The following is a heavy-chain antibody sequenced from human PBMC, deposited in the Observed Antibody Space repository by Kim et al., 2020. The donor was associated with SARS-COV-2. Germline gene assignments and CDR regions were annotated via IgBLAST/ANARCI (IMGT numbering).Heavy chain of an antibody. D-gene: IGHD3-10*01. V-gene: IGHV1-18*01. J-gene: IGHJ6*02. CDR2: ISAYNGNT. CDR3: ARHEVLLWFGEFDMDV. Sequence: ASVKVSCKASGYTFTSYGISWVRQAPGQGLEWMGWISAYNGNTNYAQKLQGRVTMTTDTSTSTAYMELRSLRSDDTAVYYCARHEVLLWFGEFDMDVWGQGTTVTVSS. CDR1: GYTFTSYG.